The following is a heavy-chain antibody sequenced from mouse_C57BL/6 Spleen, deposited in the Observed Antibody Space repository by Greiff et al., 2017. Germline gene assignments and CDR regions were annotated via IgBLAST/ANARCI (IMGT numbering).Heavy chain of an antibody. V-gene: IGHV1-80*01. CDR3: ARRGDGNFDY. CDR1: GYAFSSYW. J-gene: IGHJ2*01. CDR2: IYPGDGDT. D-gene: IGHD2-1*01. Sequence: QVHVKQSGAELVKPGASVKISCKASGYAFSSYWMNWVKQRPGKGLEWIGQIYPGDGDTNYNGKFKGKATLTADKSSSTAYMQLSSLTSEDSAVYFCARRGDGNFDYGGQGTTLTVSS.